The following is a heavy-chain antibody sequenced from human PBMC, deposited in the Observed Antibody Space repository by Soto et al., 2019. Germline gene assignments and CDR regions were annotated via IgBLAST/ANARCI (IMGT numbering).Heavy chain of an antibody. CDR3: ARPSNYYDSSGYYDY. CDR1: GYSFTSYW. D-gene: IGHD3-22*01. V-gene: IGHV5-51*01. J-gene: IGHJ4*02. Sequence: PGESLKISCNGSGYSFTSYWIGWVRQMPGKGLEWMGIIYPGDSDTRYSPSFQGQVTISADKSISTAYLQWSSLKASDTAMYYCARPSNYYDSSGYYDYWGQGTLVTVSS. CDR2: IYPGDSDT.